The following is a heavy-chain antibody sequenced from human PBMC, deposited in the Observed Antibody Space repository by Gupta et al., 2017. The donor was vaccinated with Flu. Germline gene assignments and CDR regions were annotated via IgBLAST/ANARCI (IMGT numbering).Heavy chain of an antibody. Sequence: EMQLVESAGGLVQPGGSLRLSCAASGLTFSTSYLQWVRQAPGKGLVWVLRINPDGSSTTYAESVKGRFTISRDNAKNTLYLQMNSLGDDDTAVYYCATVTSGCWGQGTLVTVSS. J-gene: IGHJ4*02. V-gene: IGHV3-74*03. CDR2: INPDGSST. D-gene: IGHD4-17*01. CDR1: GLTFSTSY. CDR3: ATVTSGC.